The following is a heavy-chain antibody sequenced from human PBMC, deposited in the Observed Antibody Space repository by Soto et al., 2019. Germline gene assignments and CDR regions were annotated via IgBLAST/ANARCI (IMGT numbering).Heavy chain of an antibody. CDR1: GFTFSSYA. V-gene: IGHV3-23*01. Sequence: GGSLRISCAGSGFTFSSYAMSWVRQDPGKGLEWVSAISGSGGSTYYADSVKGRFTISRDNSKNTLYLQMNSLRAEDTAVYYCAKEPFEFGYYYVFDYWGQGTLVTVSS. D-gene: IGHD3-22*01. CDR2: ISGSGGST. J-gene: IGHJ4*02. CDR3: AKEPFEFGYYYVFDY.